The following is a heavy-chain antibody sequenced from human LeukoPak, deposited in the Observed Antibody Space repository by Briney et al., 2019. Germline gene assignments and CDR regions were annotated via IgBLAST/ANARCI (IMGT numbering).Heavy chain of an antibody. Sequence: RASETLSLTCTVSGDSFTSVTDYWAWIRQPPGKGLEWIASGDYSGGTYYNPSLESRVAISADMSKNQISLKLTSVTGADTAVYYCARVHTYYYDSSGYYYFDYWGQGTLVTVSS. D-gene: IGHD3-22*01. V-gene: IGHV4-39*07. J-gene: IGHJ4*02. CDR2: GDYSGGT. CDR3: ARVHTYYYDSSGYYYFDY. CDR1: GDSFTSVTDY.